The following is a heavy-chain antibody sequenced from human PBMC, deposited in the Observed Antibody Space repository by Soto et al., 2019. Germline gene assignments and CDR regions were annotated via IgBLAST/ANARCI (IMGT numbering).Heavy chain of an antibody. D-gene: IGHD3-3*01. Sequence: PGESLKISCKGSGDSLTSYWIGWVRQMPGKGLEWMGIIYPGDSDTRYSPSFQGQVTISADKSISTAYLQWSSLKASDTAMYYCARRITIFGVALDAFDIWGQGTVVTVSS. CDR2: IYPGDSDT. V-gene: IGHV5-51*01. CDR1: GDSLTSYW. J-gene: IGHJ3*02. CDR3: ARRITIFGVALDAFDI.